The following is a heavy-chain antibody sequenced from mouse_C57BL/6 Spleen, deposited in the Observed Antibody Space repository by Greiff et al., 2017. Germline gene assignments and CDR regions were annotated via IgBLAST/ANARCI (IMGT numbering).Heavy chain of an antibody. CDR2: IYPRSGNT. D-gene: IGHD2-4*01. CDR3: AREKDYDYDVTSFDY. J-gene: IGHJ2*01. Sequence: QVQLQQPGAELARPGASVKLSCKASGYTFTSYGISWVKQRPGQGLEWIGEIYPRSGNTNYNEKFKGKATLTADKSSSTAYMELRSLTSEDSAVYFCAREKDYDYDVTSFDYWGQGTTLTVSS. CDR1: GYTFTSYG. V-gene: IGHV1-81*01.